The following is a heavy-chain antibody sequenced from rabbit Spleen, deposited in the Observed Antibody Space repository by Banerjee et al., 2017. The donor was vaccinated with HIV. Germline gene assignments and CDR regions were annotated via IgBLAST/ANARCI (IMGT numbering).Heavy chain of an antibody. D-gene: IGHD2-1*01. Sequence: QEQLEESGGDLVQPEGSLTLTCKASGFSFSNTYWICWVRQAPGKGLEWIGCIYTGSGNNYYASWAKGRFTVSKASSTTVTLQMTSLTAADTATYFCARRGDVNGVNGDAFDPWGPGTLVTVS. CDR2: IYTGSGNN. CDR1: GFSFSNTYW. V-gene: IGHV1S45*01. CDR3: ARRGDVNGVNGDAFDP. J-gene: IGHJ2*01.